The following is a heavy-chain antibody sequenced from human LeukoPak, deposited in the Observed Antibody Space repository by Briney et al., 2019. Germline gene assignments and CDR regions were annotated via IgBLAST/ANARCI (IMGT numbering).Heavy chain of an antibody. J-gene: IGHJ4*02. V-gene: IGHV1-2*07. Sequence: ASVKASCKAAGYTFNGYYFHWVRQAPGQRLGGMGWIHPDSGGTNSANTFPGRVTMSRATSISTASLELSRLRSDDTAVYYCGRLYYYGSGSYYQYYLDYWGQGTLVTVSS. CDR3: GRLYYYGSGSYYQYYLDY. CDR1: GYTFNGYY. CDR2: IHPDSGGT. D-gene: IGHD3-10*01.